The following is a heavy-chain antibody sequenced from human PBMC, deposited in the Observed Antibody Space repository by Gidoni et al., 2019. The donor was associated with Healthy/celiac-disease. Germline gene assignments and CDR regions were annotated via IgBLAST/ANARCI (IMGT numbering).Heavy chain of an antibody. CDR2: IIPIFGTA. Sequence: PGSSVKVSCKASGGTFSSYAISWVRQAPGQGLEWMGGIIPIFGTANYAQKFQGRVTITADESTSTAYMELSSLRSEDTAVYYCERVKDCSSTSCYFWFDPWGKGTLVTVSS. J-gene: IGHJ5*02. CDR1: GGTFSSYA. D-gene: IGHD2-2*01. V-gene: IGHV1-69*01. CDR3: ERVKDCSSTSCYFWFDP.